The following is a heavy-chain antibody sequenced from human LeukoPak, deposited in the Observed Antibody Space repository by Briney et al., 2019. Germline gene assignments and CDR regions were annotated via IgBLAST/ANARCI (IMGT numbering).Heavy chain of an antibody. CDR2: TNTDGSTT. J-gene: IGHJ4*02. Sequence: PGVSLRLSCAASGFTFNHYWMHWVRQAPGKGLVWVSRTNTDGSTTSYVDSVKGRFTISRDNAKNTMDLRMNSLRAEDTAMYYCVPTDSSGLDWGQGTLVTVSS. CDR1: GFTFNHYW. CDR3: VPTDSSGLD. D-gene: IGHD3-22*01. V-gene: IGHV3-74*01.